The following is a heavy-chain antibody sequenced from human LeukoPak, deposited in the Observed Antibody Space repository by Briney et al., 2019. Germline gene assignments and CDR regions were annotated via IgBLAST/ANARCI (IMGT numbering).Heavy chain of an antibody. CDR2: IIPIFGTA. V-gene: IGHV1-69*05. Sequence: GSSVKVSCKASGGTFSSYAISWVRQAPGQGLEWMGGIIPIFGTANYAQKFQGRVTITTDESTSTAYMELSSLRSEDTAVYYCARAYTPNYGFWSGYYHYYYYMDVWGKGTTVTVSS. CDR1: GGTFSSYA. J-gene: IGHJ6*03. D-gene: IGHD3-3*01. CDR3: ARAYTPNYGFWSGYYHYYYYMDV.